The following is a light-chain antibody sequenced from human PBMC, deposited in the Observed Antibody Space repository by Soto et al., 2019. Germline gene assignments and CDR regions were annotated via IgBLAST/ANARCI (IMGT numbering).Light chain of an antibody. CDR1: SSDVGGYNY. CDR2: EVS. V-gene: IGLV2-14*01. CDR3: SSYTSSSTLV. Sequence: QSALTQPDSVSGSPGQSITISCTGTSSDVGGYNYVSWYQQHPGKAPKLMIYEVSNRPSGVSNRFSGSKSGNTASLTISGLQAEDDADYHCSSYTSSSTLVFGGGTKVTVL. J-gene: IGLJ2*01.